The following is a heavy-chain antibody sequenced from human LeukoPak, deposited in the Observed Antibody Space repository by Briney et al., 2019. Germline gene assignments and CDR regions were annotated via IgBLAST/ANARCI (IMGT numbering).Heavy chain of an antibody. CDR1: GFTFSSYA. V-gene: IGHV3-23*01. Sequence: PGGSLRLSCAASGFTFSSYAMGWVRQAPGKGLEWVSAISGTGNRTYYAAPVKGRFTISRDNSKNKLYLQMNSLRAEDTAVYYCAKDRGQWLVSYYFDYWGQGTLVTVSS. J-gene: IGHJ4*02. D-gene: IGHD6-19*01. CDR2: ISGTGNRT. CDR3: AKDRGQWLVSYYFDY.